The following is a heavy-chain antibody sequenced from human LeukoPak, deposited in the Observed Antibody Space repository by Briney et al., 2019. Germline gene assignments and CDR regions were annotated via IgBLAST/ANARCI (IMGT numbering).Heavy chain of an antibody. CDR1: GGSISSYY. CDR2: IYYSGST. V-gene: IGHV4-39*01. CDR3: GRHYSVIAVAGKIDY. Sequence: SETLSLTCTVSGGSISSYYWRWLRQPPGKGLEWIGSIYYSGSTYYNTSLKRRVTISVGTSKNQFFLKLRYVTAADTAVYYWGRHYSVIAVAGKIDYWGQGTLVTVSS. D-gene: IGHD6-19*01. J-gene: IGHJ4*02.